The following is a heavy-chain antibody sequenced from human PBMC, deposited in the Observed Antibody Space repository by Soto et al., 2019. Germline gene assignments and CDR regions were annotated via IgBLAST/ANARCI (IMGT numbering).Heavy chain of an antibody. CDR3: ARGLLG. J-gene: IGHJ4*02. D-gene: IGHD1-26*01. CDR2: ISSSSTYI. CDR1: RFIFSDSN. Sequence: EVQLVESGGGLVKPGGSLRLSCVASRFIFSDSNMNWVRQAPGKGLEWVSSISSSSTYIYYADSAKGRFTISRDNAKNSLYLQMNSLRVEDTAVYYCARGLLGGGQGTLVTVSS. V-gene: IGHV3-21*01.